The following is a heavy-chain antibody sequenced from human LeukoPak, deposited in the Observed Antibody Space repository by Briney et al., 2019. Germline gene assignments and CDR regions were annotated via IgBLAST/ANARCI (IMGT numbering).Heavy chain of an antibody. CDR1: GFTFSSYG. D-gene: IGHD6-13*01. CDR2: IRYDGSNK. CDR3: AKDLGIAAYYDAFDI. V-gene: IGHV3-30*02. Sequence: GGSLRLSCAASGFTFSSYGMHWVRQAPGKGLEWVAFIRYDGSNKYYADSVKGRFTISRDNSKNTLYLQMNSLRAEDTAVYYCAKDLGIAAYYDAFDIRSQGAMVTVSS. J-gene: IGHJ3*02.